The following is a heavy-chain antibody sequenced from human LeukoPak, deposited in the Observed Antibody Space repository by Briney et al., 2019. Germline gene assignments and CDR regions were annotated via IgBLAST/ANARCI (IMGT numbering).Heavy chain of an antibody. D-gene: IGHD3-10*01. J-gene: IGHJ4*02. V-gene: IGHV3-9*01. CDR1: GFTFDDYA. Sequence: GGSLRLSCAASGFTFDDYAMHWVRQAPGKGLEWVSGISWNSGSIGYADSVKGRFTISRDNAKNSLYLQMNSLRAEDTALYYCARDIASRGVILNYFDYWGQGTLVTVSS. CDR2: ISWNSGSI. CDR3: ARDIASRGVILNYFDY.